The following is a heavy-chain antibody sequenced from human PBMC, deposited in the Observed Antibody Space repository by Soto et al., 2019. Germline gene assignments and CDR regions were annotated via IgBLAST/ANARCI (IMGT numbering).Heavy chain of an antibody. CDR3: ARGMTTVTTFDY. Sequence: PSETLSLTCTVSGGSISGFYWSWIRQSPGKGLEWIGYIYDGDSTNYNPSLESRVIISVDTSKNHFSLRLSSVTAADTAVYYCARGMTTVTTFDYWGQGTLVTVSS. CDR1: GGSISGFY. D-gene: IGHD4-17*01. CDR2: IYDGDST. J-gene: IGHJ4*02. V-gene: IGHV4-59*01.